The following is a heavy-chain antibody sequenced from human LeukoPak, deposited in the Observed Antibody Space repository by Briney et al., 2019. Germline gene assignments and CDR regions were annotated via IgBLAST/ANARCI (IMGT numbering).Heavy chain of an antibody. CDR3: ASSSQYQLLSSALDI. V-gene: IGHV4-4*09. Sequence: SETLSLTCTVSGGSISSYYWSWIRQPPGKGLEWIGYIYTSGSTNYNPSLKSRVTISVDTSKNQFSLKLSSVTAADTAVYYCASSSQYQLLSSALDIWGQGTMVTVSS. CDR2: IYTSGST. D-gene: IGHD2-2*01. CDR1: GGSISSYY. J-gene: IGHJ3*02.